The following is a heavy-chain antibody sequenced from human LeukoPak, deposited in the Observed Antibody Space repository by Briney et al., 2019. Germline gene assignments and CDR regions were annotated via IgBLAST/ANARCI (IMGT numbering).Heavy chain of an antibody. Sequence: PGGSLRLSCAASGFTFSSYAMHWVRQAPGKGLEWVAVISYDGSIKYYADSVKGRFTTSRDNSKNMLYLQMNSLSAEDTAVYYCARGPGYSSSWGVLNYFDYWGQGTLVTVSS. CDR1: GFTFSSYA. CDR2: ISYDGSIK. V-gene: IGHV3-30-3*01. J-gene: IGHJ4*02. CDR3: ARGPGYSSSWGVLNYFDY. D-gene: IGHD6-13*01.